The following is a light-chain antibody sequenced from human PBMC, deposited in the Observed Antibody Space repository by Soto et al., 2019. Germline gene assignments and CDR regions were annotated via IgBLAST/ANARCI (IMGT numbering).Light chain of an antibody. V-gene: IGKV3-15*01. J-gene: IGKJ4*01. Sequence: EIVMTQSPATLSVSPGEGATLSCRASQSVRSDLAWYQHKPGLAPRLLIYGVSTRATGIPVRFSGSGSGTEFTLSISSLQSEDSAIYYCQNYNNLPLTFGGGTKVDIK. CDR3: QNYNNLPLT. CDR2: GVS. CDR1: QSVRSD.